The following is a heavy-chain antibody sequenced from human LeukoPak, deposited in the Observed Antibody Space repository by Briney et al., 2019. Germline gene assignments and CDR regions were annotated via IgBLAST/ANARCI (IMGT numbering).Heavy chain of an antibody. CDR1: GFTFSSYW. CDR2: INSDGSST. V-gene: IGHV3-74*01. CDR3: ARDPWFGEYYFDY. Sequence: PGGSLRLSCAASGFTFSSYWIHWVRHAPGKGLVWVGRINSDGSSTSYADSVKGRFTISRDNAKNTLYLQMNSLRAEDTAVYYCARDPWFGEYYFDYWGQGTLVTVSS. J-gene: IGHJ4*02. D-gene: IGHD3-10*01.